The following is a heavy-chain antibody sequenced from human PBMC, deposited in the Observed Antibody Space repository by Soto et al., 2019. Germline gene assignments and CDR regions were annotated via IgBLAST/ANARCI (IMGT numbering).Heavy chain of an antibody. V-gene: IGHV3-23*01. J-gene: IGHJ4*02. D-gene: IGHD3-16*01. Sequence: EVQLLESGGGLEQPGGSLRLSCAASGFTFDSFAMTWVRQAPGKGLEWVSAISASGGSTFYAYAVKGRFTISRDSSKNTLYRQSNSLRAEDTAVYYCARGAVMPDSWGQGTLVPVSS. CDR1: GFTFDSFA. CDR3: ARGAVMPDS. CDR2: ISASGGST.